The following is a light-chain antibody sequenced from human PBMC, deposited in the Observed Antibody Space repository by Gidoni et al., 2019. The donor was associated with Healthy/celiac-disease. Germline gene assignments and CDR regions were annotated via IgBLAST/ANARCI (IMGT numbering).Light chain of an antibody. Sequence: SYELTQPPSVSVSPGQTARITCSGDALPKKYAYWYQQKSGQAPVLVIYEDSKRPSGIPERFSGSSSGTMATLTISGAQVEDEADYYCYLTDSSGNHREVFGGGTKLTVL. CDR3: YLTDSSGNHREV. V-gene: IGLV3-10*01. CDR1: ALPKKY. CDR2: EDS. J-gene: IGLJ2*01.